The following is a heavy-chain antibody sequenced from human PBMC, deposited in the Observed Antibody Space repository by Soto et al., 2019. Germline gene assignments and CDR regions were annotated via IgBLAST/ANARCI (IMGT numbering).Heavy chain of an antibody. CDR3: AKRTVGWYFDL. D-gene: IGHD4-17*01. J-gene: IGHJ2*01. V-gene: IGHV3-23*01. Sequence: EVQLLESGGGLVQPGGSLRLSCAASGFTFSSYAMNWVRQAPGKGLEWVSVISGSGGSTYYADAVKGRFTISRDNSKNPLYLQMNSLRAEDTDVYYCAKRTVGWYFDLWGRGTLVTVSS. CDR1: GFTFSSYA. CDR2: ISGSGGST.